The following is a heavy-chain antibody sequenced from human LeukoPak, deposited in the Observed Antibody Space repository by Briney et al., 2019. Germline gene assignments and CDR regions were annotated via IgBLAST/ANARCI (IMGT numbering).Heavy chain of an antibody. CDR2: ISSSSTYI. CDR1: GFTISSYS. V-gene: IGHV3-21*01. CDR3: AQDSIRDYHSSGFSLLIDY. Sequence: GGSLRLSCTASGFTISSYSWNWIRQAPGKGLEWVSSISSSSTYIYYADSVKGRFTISRDNSKNTLFLQMNSLRAEVTAVYYHAQDSIRDYHSSGFSLLIDYWGQGTLVTVSS. J-gene: IGHJ4*02. D-gene: IGHD3-22*01.